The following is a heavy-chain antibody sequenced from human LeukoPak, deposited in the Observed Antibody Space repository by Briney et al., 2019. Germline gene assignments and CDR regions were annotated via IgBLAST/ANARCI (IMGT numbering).Heavy chain of an antibody. CDR3: TRDFGSIVVVTAIVD. Sequence: QSGGSLRLSCAASGFTFSSYAMNWVRQAPGKGLEWVSYISSSGSNIYYADSVKGRFTISRDNAKNSLYLQVNSLRAEDTAIYYCTRDFGSIVVVTAIVDWGQGTLVTVSS. D-gene: IGHD2-21*02. J-gene: IGHJ4*02. CDR1: GFTFSSYA. CDR2: ISSSGSNI. V-gene: IGHV3-48*01.